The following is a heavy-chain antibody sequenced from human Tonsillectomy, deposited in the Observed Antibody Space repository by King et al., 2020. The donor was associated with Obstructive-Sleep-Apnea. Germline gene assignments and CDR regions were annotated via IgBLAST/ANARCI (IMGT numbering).Heavy chain of an antibody. Sequence: QLQESGPGLVKPSETLSLTCTVSGGSVSSGSYYWSWIRQPPGKGLEWIGYIYYSGSTNYNPSLKSRVTISVDTSKNQFSLKLSSVTAADTAGYYCASAAASYRDAFDIWGQGTMVTVSS. CDR2: IYYSGST. D-gene: IGHD2-15*01. CDR1: GGSVSSGSYY. CDR3: ASAAASYRDAFDI. V-gene: IGHV4-61*01. J-gene: IGHJ3*02.